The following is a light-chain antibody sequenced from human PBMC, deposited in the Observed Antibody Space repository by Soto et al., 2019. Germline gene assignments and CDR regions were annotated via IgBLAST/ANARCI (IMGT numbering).Light chain of an antibody. J-gene: IGKJ1*01. Sequence: DIPMIQSPSSLSASVGDRVTITCQASQAISNYLNWYQQKPGKAPKLLIYDASNLERGVPSRFSGRGSGTDFTFTISSLQPEDFATYYCQQYDHLPRTFGRGTKVEIK. V-gene: IGKV1-33*01. CDR1: QAISNY. CDR2: DAS. CDR3: QQYDHLPRT.